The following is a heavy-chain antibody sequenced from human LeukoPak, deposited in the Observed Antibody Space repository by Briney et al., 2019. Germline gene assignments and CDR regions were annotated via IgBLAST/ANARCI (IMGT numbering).Heavy chain of an antibody. CDR2: IKEDGSAK. CDR1: GFTFSKSW. Sequence: GGSLRLSCAASGFTFSKSWMSWLRQTPEKGLEWVANIKEDGSAKYYVDSVKGRFTISRDNSKNTLHLQMNSLRAEDTAVYYCAKGEYSYGYEAFDIWGQGTMVTVSS. V-gene: IGHV3-7*01. CDR3: AKGEYSYGYEAFDI. D-gene: IGHD5-18*01. J-gene: IGHJ3*02.